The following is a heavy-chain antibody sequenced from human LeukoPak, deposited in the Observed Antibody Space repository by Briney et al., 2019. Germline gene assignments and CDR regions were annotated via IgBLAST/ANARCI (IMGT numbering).Heavy chain of an antibody. CDR2: ILYDGSTQ. CDR1: GFTFSSYA. CDR3: ATLVVVVSAAVDY. Sequence: GGSLRLSCAASGFTFSSYAMTWVRQAPGKGLEWVAVILYDGSTQYYADSVKGRFTISRDNSNNTLYLQMNSLRAEDTAIYYCATLVVVVSAAVDYWGQGTLVTVSS. D-gene: IGHD2-21*01. J-gene: IGHJ4*02. V-gene: IGHV3-30*03.